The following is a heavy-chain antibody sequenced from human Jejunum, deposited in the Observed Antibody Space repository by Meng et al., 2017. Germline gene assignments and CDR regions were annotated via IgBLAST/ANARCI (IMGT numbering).Heavy chain of an antibody. CDR1: GFTFSSYW. CDR3: ARHKLRGRCFDY. V-gene: IGHV3-7*01. Sequence: GESLKISCAASGFTFSSYWMTWVRQAPGKGLQWVASLNEDGSDKYYVDSVKGRFTISRDNTENSLYLQMNSLGAEDTAVYYCARHKLRGRCFDYWGQGTQVTVSS. D-gene: IGHD2-15*01. J-gene: IGHJ4*02. CDR2: LNEDGSDK.